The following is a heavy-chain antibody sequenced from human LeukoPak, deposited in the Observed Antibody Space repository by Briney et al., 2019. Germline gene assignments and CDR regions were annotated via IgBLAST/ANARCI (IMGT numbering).Heavy chain of an antibody. Sequence: SETLSLTCTVSGGSISNYYWSWIRQPPGKGLEWIGYIYYSGSTNYNPSLKSRVAISVDTSKNQFSLNLSSVTAADTAVYYCARDPVGGSWFDPWGQGTLVTVSS. J-gene: IGHJ5*02. CDR1: GGSISNYY. CDR2: IYYSGST. D-gene: IGHD2-15*01. V-gene: IGHV4-59*01. CDR3: ARDPVGGSWFDP.